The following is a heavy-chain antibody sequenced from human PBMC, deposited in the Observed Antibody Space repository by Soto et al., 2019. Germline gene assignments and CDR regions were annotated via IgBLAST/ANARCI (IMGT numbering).Heavy chain of an antibody. J-gene: IGHJ6*02. Sequence: QVQLQESGPGLVKPSETLSLTCDVSGYSISSGYYWGWIRQPPGKGLEWIGSVYRSGSTYYNSSLKSRVTISVDTSKNQFSLNLSSVTAADTAVYYCARDLGLGVVAAVIKYYGMDVWGQGTTVTVSS. CDR3: ARDLGLGVVAAVIKYYGMDV. D-gene: IGHD2-2*01. CDR1: GYSISSGYY. V-gene: IGHV4-38-2*01. CDR2: VYRSGST.